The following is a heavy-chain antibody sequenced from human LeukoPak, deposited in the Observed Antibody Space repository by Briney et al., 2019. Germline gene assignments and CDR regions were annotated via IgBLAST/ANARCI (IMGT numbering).Heavy chain of an antibody. J-gene: IGHJ4*02. CDR3: AKDAKRGSYFFGHFDY. Sequence: PGGSLRLSCAASGFTFSSYWMHWVRRAPGKGLEWVANIKEDGSQKYFVDSVKGRFTISRDNAKNSLYLQMNSLRAEDTALYYCAKDAKRGSYFFGHFDYWGQGTLVTVSS. V-gene: IGHV3-7*03. D-gene: IGHD1-26*01. CDR1: GFTFSSYW. CDR2: IKEDGSQK.